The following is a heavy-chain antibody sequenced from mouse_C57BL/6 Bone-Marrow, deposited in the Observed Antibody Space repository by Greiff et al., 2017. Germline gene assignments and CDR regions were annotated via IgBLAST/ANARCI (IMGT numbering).Heavy chain of an antibody. CDR1: GYTFTSYW. CDR2: IDPSDSYT. J-gene: IGHJ1*03. V-gene: IGHV1-59*01. Sequence: QVQLQQPGAELVRPGTSVKLSCTASGYTFTSYWMHWVKQRPGQGLEWIGVIDPSDSYTNYTPKFKGKATLTVDTSSSTAYMQLSSLTSEDSAVYYCARVPYGNFYYGNCDVWGTGTTVTVSS. CDR3: ARVPYGNFYYGNCDV. D-gene: IGHD2-1*01.